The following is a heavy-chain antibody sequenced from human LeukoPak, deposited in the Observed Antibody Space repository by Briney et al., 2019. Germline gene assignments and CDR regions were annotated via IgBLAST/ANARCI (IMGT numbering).Heavy chain of an antibody. CDR3: AALPINMRLVVYAFDI. Sequence: SLKVSCKASGFTFTSSAVQGVRQARGQRLEWIGWIVVGSGNTNYAQKFQERVTITRDMSTSTAYMELSSLRSEDTAVYYCAALPINMRLVVYAFDIWGQGTMVTVSS. CDR2: IVVGSGNT. D-gene: IGHD2-8*02. J-gene: IGHJ3*02. V-gene: IGHV1-58*01. CDR1: GFTFTSSA.